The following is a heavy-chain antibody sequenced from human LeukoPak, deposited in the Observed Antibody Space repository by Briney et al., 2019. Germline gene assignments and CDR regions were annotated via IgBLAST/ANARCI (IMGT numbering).Heavy chain of an antibody. Sequence: PSETLSLTCTVSGGSISSYYWSWIRQPPGKGLEWIGYIYYSGSTNYNPSLKSRVTISVDTSKNQFSLKLSSVTAADTAVYYCARSYYVSGSYPLDYWGQGTLVTVSS. CDR1: GGSISSYY. J-gene: IGHJ4*02. V-gene: IGHV4-59*01. CDR3: ARSYYVSGSYPLDY. CDR2: IYYSGST. D-gene: IGHD3-10*01.